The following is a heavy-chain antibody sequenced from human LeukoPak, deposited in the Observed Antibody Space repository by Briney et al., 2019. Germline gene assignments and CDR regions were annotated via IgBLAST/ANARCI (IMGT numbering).Heavy chain of an antibody. J-gene: IGHJ6*04. CDR1: GGTFSSYA. V-gene: IGHV1-69*01. Sequence: SVKVSCKASGGTFSSYAISWVRQAPGQGLEWMGGIIPIFGRANYARGFQGRVTITADESTSTAYMELSSLRSENTAVYYCARGPVDYYGSGSYYSYGMDVWGKGTTVTVSS. CDR2: IIPIFGRA. D-gene: IGHD3-10*01. CDR3: ARGPVDYYGSGSYYSYGMDV.